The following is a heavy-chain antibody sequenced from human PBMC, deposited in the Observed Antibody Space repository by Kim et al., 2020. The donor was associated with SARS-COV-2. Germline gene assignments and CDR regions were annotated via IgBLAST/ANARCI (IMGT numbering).Heavy chain of an antibody. CDR2: ISYDGRAR. CDR1: GFTFSSHG. D-gene: IGHD2-2*01. J-gene: IGHJ3*02. Sequence: GGSLRLSCVASGFTFSSHGMHWVRQVPGKGLEWVAVISYDGRARYYADSVKVRFTISRDNSKNTLYLQMNSLRPEDTTVYYCAKDVRTEAAAMNIWGRGTMVTVSS. CDR3: AKDVRTEAAAMNI. V-gene: IGHV3-30*18.